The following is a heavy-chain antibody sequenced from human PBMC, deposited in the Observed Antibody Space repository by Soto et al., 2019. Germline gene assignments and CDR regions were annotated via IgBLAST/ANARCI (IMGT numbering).Heavy chain of an antibody. CDR3: VGGTGYWGRSDY. Sequence: QVQLVESGGGLIQPGKSLRLSCSASGFAFSTYGMHWVRQAPGKGLEWVGVIWADGSRLFYGDSVKGRFTISRDSCKNTLYLQMKSTRVGDTAVYYCVGGTGYWGRSDYWGQGTLVNVSS. CDR2: IWADGSRL. CDR1: GFAFSTYG. V-gene: IGHV3-33*08. J-gene: IGHJ4*02. D-gene: IGHD3-9*01.